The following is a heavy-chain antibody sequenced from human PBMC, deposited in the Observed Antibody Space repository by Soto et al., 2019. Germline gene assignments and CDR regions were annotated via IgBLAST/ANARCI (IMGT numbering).Heavy chain of an antibody. J-gene: IGHJ4*02. CDR3: VSQRTSVLTQAYFDY. Sequence: SETLSLTCPVSGGSVSNSNYYWGWIRPSPGKGLEWIGSVYYRGRSYSKSSVKSRVTISVDTSKNQFSLNLNSVTASDTAVYFCVSQRTSVLTQAYFDYWGPGALVTVS. CDR1: GGSVSNSNYY. CDR2: VYYRGRS. D-gene: IGHD2-8*01. V-gene: IGHV4-39*01.